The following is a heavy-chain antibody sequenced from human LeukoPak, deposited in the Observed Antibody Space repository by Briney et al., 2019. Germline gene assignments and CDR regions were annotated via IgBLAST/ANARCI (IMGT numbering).Heavy chain of an antibody. CDR3: ARDRSDGYNSATFPDHAFDI. CDR1: GITFSRYG. Sequence: PGGSLRLSCAASGITFSRYGMHWVRQAPGKGLEWVSSISSSSSYIYYADSVKGRFTISRDNAKNSLYLQMNSLRAEDTAVYYCARDRSDGYNSATFPDHAFDIWGQGTMVTVSS. CDR2: ISSSSSYI. D-gene: IGHD5-24*01. J-gene: IGHJ3*02. V-gene: IGHV3-21*01.